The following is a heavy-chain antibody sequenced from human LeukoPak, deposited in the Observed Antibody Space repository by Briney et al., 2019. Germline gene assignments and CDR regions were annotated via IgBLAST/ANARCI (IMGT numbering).Heavy chain of an antibody. Sequence: GGSLRLSRAASGFTFSSYAMSWVRQAPGKGLEWVSAISGSGGSTYYADSVKGRFTISRDNSKNTLYLQMNSLSAEDTAVYYCAKGTIPTFAYWGQGTLVTVSS. CDR3: AKGTIPTFAY. V-gene: IGHV3-23*01. J-gene: IGHJ4*02. D-gene: IGHD3-3*01. CDR1: GFTFSSYA. CDR2: ISGSGGST.